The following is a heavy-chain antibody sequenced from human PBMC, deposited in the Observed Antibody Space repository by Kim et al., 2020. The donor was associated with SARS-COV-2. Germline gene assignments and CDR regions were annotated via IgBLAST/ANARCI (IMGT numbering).Heavy chain of an antibody. V-gene: IGHV1-2*02. Sequence: ASVKVSCKASGYSFTDYYVHWVRQAPGQGLEWMGWINPNSGGTKYAQKFQGRVTMTTDTSISTAYMELSSLRSDDTAVYFCARALACCRGGSCYPWGQGTLVTVSS. CDR3: ARALACCRGGSCYP. D-gene: IGHD2-15*01. J-gene: IGHJ5*02. CDR1: GYSFTDYY. CDR2: INPNSGGT.